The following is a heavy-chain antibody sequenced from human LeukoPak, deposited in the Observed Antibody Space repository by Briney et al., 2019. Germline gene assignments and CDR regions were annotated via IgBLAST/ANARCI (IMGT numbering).Heavy chain of an antibody. CDR1: GFTFGDYG. J-gene: IGHJ4*02. CDR2: ISSSSSYI. CDR3: ARVGGFIVATITNYFDY. D-gene: IGHD5-12*01. Sequence: KPGRSLRLSCTASGFTFGDYGMSWVRQAPGKGLEWVSSISSSSSYIYYADSVKGRFTISRDNAKNSLYLQMNSLRAEDTAVYYCARVGGFIVATITNYFDYWGQGTLVTVSS. V-gene: IGHV3-21*01.